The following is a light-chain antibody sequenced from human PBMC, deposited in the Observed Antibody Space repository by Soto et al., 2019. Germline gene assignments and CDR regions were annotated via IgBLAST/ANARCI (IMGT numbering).Light chain of an antibody. CDR3: RQYGSSRT. Sequence: ENVLTQSPGTVSLFPGERATLSCRASQSVSSSSLAWYQQKPGQAPRLLIYGASSRATGIPDRFSGSGSGTDFTLTISRLEPEDFAVYYCRQYGSSRTFGQGTKVDIK. J-gene: IGKJ1*01. CDR1: QSVSSSS. V-gene: IGKV3-20*01. CDR2: GAS.